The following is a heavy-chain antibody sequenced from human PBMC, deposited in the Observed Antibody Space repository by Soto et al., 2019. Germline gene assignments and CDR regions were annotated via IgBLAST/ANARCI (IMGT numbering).Heavy chain of an antibody. CDR3: ARDSSGWFFNCFDP. D-gene: IGHD6-19*01. V-gene: IGHV3-48*03. CDR2: ISSSGSTI. Sequence: GGSLRLSCAASGFTFSSYEMNWVRQAPGKGLEWVSYISSSGSTIYYADSVKGRFTISRDNAKNSLYLQMNSLRAEDTAVYCCARDSSGWFFNCFDPWGPGTIVTV. J-gene: IGHJ5*02. CDR1: GFTFSSYE.